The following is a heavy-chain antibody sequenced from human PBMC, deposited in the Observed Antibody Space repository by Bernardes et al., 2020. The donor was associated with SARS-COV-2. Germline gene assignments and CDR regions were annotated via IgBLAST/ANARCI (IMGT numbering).Heavy chain of an antibody. CDR3: AREGRENYDSSGYYSRGTNWFDT. V-gene: IGHV1-8*01. Sequence: ASVTVSCKASGYTFTSYDLNWVRQATGPGLEWLGWMNPNSGNTGYAQKFQGRVTMTRNTSISTAYMELSSLRSEDTAVYYCAREGRENYDSSGYYSRGTNWFDTWGQGNLVTVSS. J-gene: IGHJ5*02. CDR1: GYTFTSYD. CDR2: MNPNSGNT. D-gene: IGHD3-22*01.